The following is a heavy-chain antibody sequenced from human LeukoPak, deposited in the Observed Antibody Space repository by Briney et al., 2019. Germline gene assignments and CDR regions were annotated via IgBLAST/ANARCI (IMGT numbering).Heavy chain of an antibody. CDR3: ARGHHYYDSSAYYY. CDR2: ISSSGSYI. CDR1: GFTFSSYS. Sequence: GGSLRLSCAASGFTFSSYSVNWVRQAPGKGLAWVSSISSSGSYIYYADSVKGRFTFSRDNAKNSLYLQMNSLRAEDTAVYYCARGHHYYDSSAYYYWGQGTLVTVSS. J-gene: IGHJ4*02. V-gene: IGHV3-21*01. D-gene: IGHD3-22*01.